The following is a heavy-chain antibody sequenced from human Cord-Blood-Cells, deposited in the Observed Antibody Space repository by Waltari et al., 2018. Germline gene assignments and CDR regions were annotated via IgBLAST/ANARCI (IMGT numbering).Heavy chain of an antibody. CDR2: INHSGSP. V-gene: IGHV4-34*01. D-gene: IGHD3-9*01. Sequence: QVQLQQWGAGLLKPSETLSLTCAVYGGSFSGYYWSWIRQPPGKGLEGIGEINHSGSPNSNPSLKSRVTISVDTSKNQFSLKLSSVTAADTAVYYCARTGYYDILTGYYFDYWGQGTLVTVSS. CDR3: ARTGYYDILTGYYFDY. CDR1: GGSFSGYY. J-gene: IGHJ4*02.